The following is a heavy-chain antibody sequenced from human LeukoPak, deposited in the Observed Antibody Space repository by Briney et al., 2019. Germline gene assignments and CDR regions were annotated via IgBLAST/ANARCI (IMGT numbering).Heavy chain of an antibody. CDR2: ISSSSNYK. V-gene: IGHV3-21*01. Sequence: GGSLRLSCAASGFTFSSYNMNWVRQAPGKGLEWVSSISSSSNYKHYADSVKGRFTISRDNAKNSVYLRMNSLRAEDTAIYYCARDREQWLVRPGYYFDYWGQGTLVTVSS. J-gene: IGHJ4*02. D-gene: IGHD6-19*01. CDR1: GFTFSSYN. CDR3: ARDREQWLVRPGYYFDY.